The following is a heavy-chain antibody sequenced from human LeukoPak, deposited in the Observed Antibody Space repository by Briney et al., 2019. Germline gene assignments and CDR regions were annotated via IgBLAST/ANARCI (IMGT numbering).Heavy chain of an antibody. CDR3: ARDLQTYDAFDI. V-gene: IGHV4-31*03. CDR1: GGSISSGGYY. D-gene: IGHD1-1*01. J-gene: IGHJ3*02. Sequence: SQTLSLTCTVSGGSISSGGYYWSWIRQHPGKGLERIGYIYYSGSTYYNPSLKSRVTISVDTSKNQFSLKLSSVTAADTAVYYCARDLQTYDAFDIWGQGTMVTVSS. CDR2: IYYSGST.